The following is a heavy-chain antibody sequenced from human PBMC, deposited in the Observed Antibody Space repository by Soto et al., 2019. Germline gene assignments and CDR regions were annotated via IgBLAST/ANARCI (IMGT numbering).Heavy chain of an antibody. CDR2: SRNKANRFTT. J-gene: IGHJ4*02. D-gene: IGHD2-2*01. CDR3: VRTDVKYFPDY. V-gene: IGHV3-72*01. Sequence: EVQLVESGGGMVQPGGSLRLSCAISGFTFSDHYMDWVRQAPGKGLEWVGRSRNKANRFTTEYVASVKGRFTISRDNSKNLLYLQMNSLKTEDTAVYYCVRTDVKYFPDYWGQGILVTVSS. CDR1: GFTFSDHY.